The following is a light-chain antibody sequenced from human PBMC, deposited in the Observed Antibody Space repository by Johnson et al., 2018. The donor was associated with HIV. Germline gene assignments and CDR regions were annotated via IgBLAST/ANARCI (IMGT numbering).Light chain of an antibody. CDR2: ENN. CDR1: SSNIGNNY. Sequence: QSVLTQPPSVSAAPGQKVTISCSGSSSNIGNNYVSWYQQLPGTAPKLLIYENNKRPSGIPDRFSGSKSGTSATLGITGLQTGDEANYYFGTWDSSLSAGYCFGTWNKVTVL. J-gene: IGLJ1*01. CDR3: GTWDSSLSAGYC. V-gene: IGLV1-51*02.